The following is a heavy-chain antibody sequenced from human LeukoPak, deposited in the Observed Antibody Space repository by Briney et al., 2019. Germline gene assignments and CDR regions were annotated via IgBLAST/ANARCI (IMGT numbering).Heavy chain of an antibody. Sequence: SETLSLTCAVYGGSFSGYYWSWIRQPPGKGLEWIGEINHSGSTNYNPSLKSRVTISVDTSKNQFSLKLSSVTAADTAVYYCARGLGQPGTFDYWGQGTLVTVSS. D-gene: IGHD3-16*01. CDR1: GGSFSGYY. CDR3: ARGLGQPGTFDY. J-gene: IGHJ4*02. CDR2: INHSGST. V-gene: IGHV4-34*01.